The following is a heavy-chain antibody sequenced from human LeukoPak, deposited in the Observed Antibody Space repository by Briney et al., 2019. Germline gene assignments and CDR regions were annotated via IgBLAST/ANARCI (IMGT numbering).Heavy chain of an antibody. D-gene: IGHD6-19*01. CDR2: INSDGSTT. Sequence: PGGSLGLSCAASGFSFSSYWMHWVRQAPGKGLVWVSRINSDGSTTSYADSVKGRFTISRDNAKNTQYLQMNSLRPEDTAVYYCAGAGTGYSSGYYLFDLWGRGTLVTVSS. CDR1: GFSFSSYW. J-gene: IGHJ2*01. CDR3: AGAGTGYSSGYYLFDL. V-gene: IGHV3-74*01.